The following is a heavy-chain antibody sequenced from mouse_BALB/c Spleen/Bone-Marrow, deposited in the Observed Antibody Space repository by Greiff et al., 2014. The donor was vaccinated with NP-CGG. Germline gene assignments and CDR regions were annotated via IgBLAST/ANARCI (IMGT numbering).Heavy chain of an antibody. V-gene: IGHV3-2*02. J-gene: IGHJ4*01. D-gene: IGHD1-1*01. CDR3: ARYYGSSYYAMDY. CDR2: ISYSGST. Sequence: EVQLQQSGPGLVKPSQSLSLTCTVTGYSITSDYAWNWIRQFPGNKLEWMGHISYSGSTSYNPSLKSRISITRDTSKNQFFLQLNSVTTEDTATYYCARYYGSSYYAMDYWGQGTSVTVSS. CDR1: GYSITSDYA.